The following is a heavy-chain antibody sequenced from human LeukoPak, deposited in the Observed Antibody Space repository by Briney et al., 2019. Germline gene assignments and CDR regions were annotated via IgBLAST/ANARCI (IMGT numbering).Heavy chain of an antibody. J-gene: IGHJ6*03. CDR3: AREAYYDFWSGSPNNYYYYMDV. Sequence: SETLSLTCAVSGGSISSGGYYWSWIRQPAGKGLEWIGRIYTSGSTNYNPSLKSRVTISVDTSKNQFSLKLSSVTAADTAVYYCAREAYYDFWSGSPNNYYYYMDVWGKGTTVTVSS. CDR2: IYTSGST. CDR1: GGSISSGGYY. V-gene: IGHV4-61*02. D-gene: IGHD3-3*01.